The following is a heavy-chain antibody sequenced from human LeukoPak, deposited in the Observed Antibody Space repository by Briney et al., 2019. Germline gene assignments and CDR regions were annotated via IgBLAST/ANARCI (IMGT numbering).Heavy chain of an antibody. CDR1: GFTFSDYS. Sequence: KSGGSLRLSCAASGFTFSDYSMNWVRQAPGKGLEWVSSISSSGSYIYYADSVKGRFTISRDNAKNSVNLQMNSLTAEDTAVYYCARAHTVVRGVMGYWGQGTLVTVSS. CDR2: ISSSGSYI. CDR3: ARAHTVVRGVMGY. J-gene: IGHJ4*02. V-gene: IGHV3-21*01. D-gene: IGHD3-10*01.